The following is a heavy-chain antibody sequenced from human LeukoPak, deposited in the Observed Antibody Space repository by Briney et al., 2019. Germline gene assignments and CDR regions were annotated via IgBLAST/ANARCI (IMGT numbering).Heavy chain of an antibody. Sequence: PSETLSLTCAVYGGSFSGYYWSWIRQPPGKGLEWIGEINHSGSTNYNPSLKSRVTISVDTSKNQFSLKLSSVTAADTAVYYCARVGAAAGTVGYWGQGTLVTVSS. CDR3: ARVGAAAGTVGY. CDR2: INHSGST. V-gene: IGHV4-34*01. CDR1: GGSFSGYY. J-gene: IGHJ4*02. D-gene: IGHD6-13*01.